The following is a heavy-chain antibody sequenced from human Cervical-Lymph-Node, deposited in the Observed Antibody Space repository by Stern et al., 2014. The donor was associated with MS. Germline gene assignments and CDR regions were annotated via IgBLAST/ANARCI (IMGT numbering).Heavy chain of an antibody. Sequence: QVTLRESGPTLVKPTQTLTLTCTFPGFSLTTSGVHVVWIRQPPGKALEWIAVIYCVNDKRYSPSLKSMLTIIKDTSKNQVVLTMTNMDPVDTATYYCARPDCSGGRCFDYWGQGTQVTVSS. V-gene: IGHV2-5*02. D-gene: IGHD2-15*01. CDR1: GFSLTTSGVH. CDR3: ARPDCSGGRCFDY. CDR2: IYCVNDK. J-gene: IGHJ4*02.